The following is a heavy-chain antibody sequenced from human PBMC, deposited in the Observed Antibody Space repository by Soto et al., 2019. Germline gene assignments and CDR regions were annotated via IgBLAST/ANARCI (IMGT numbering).Heavy chain of an antibody. CDR2: IYYGGST. V-gene: IGHV4-59*01. J-gene: IGHJ4*02. CDR3: AGVYYYDTSGYGRFDY. CDR1: VRSISNYY. D-gene: IGHD3-22*01. Sequence: SETLSLTCTVSVRSISNYYWTWNRQPPGKGLEWIGYIYYGGSTSYNPSLNGRVTISLDTSKKQFSLKLSSVTAADTAVYHCAGVYYYDTSGYGRFDYWGQGTLVTVSS.